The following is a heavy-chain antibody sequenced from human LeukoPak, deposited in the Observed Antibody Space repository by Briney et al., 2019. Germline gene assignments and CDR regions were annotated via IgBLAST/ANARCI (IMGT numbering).Heavy chain of an antibody. D-gene: IGHD2-15*01. CDR1: GGTFSSYA. V-gene: IGHV1-69*04. CDR2: IIPIFGIA. J-gene: IGHJ5*02. Sequence: SVKVSCKASGGTFSSYAISWVRQAPGQGLEWMGRIIPIFGIANYAQKFQGRVTITADKSTSTAYMELSSLRSEDTAVYYCARGHCSGGSCYRAPQRPNWFDPWGQGTLVTVSS. CDR3: ARGHCSGGSCYRAPQRPNWFDP.